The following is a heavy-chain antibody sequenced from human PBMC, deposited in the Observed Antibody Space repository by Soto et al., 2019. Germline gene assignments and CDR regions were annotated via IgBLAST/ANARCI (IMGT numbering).Heavy chain of an antibody. CDR2: INHSGST. D-gene: IGHD6-13*01. Sequence: SETLSLTCAVYGDSFSGYFWSWIRQPPGKGLEWIGEINHSGSTYYNPSLKSRVTISVDTSKNQFSLKLSSVTAADTAVYYCARLVRIAAAGYDYWGQGTLVTVSS. V-gene: IGHV4-34*01. J-gene: IGHJ4*02. CDR1: GDSFSGYF. CDR3: ARLVRIAAAGYDY.